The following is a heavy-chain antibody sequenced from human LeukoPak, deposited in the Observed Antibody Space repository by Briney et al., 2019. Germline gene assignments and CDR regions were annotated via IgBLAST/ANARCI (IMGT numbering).Heavy chain of an antibody. Sequence: SDTLSLTCTVSGGSISSYYWRWIRQPPGKGLEWIGYIYYSGSTNYNPSLKSRVTISVDTSKYQFSLKLSSVTAADTAVGYCARDQRGSTGTFDYWGQGTLVTVSS. V-gene: IGHV4-59*01. CDR1: GGSISSYY. CDR3: ARDQRGSTGTFDY. J-gene: IGHJ4*02. CDR2: IYYSGST. D-gene: IGHD1-14*01.